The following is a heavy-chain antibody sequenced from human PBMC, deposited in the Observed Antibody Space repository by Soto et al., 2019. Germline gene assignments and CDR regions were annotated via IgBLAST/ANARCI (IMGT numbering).Heavy chain of an antibody. V-gene: IGHV1-18*01. CDR3: ARGSSNGVRPTSNNWFDP. J-gene: IGHJ5*02. CDR1: GYTFTSYG. CDR2: ISAYNGNT. Sequence: ASVKVSCKASGYTFTSYGISWVRQAPGQGLEWMGWISAYNGNTNYAQKLQGRVTMTTDTSTSTAYMELRSLRSDDTAVYYCARGSSNGVRPTSNNWFDPWGQGTLVTVSS. D-gene: IGHD6-13*01.